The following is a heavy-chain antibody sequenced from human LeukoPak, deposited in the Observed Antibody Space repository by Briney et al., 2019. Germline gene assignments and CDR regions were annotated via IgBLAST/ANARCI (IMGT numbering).Heavy chain of an antibody. V-gene: IGHV3-7*01. J-gene: IGHJ4*02. D-gene: IGHD6-13*01. CDR3: ARRGSSWYPFDY. Sequence: GGSLRLSCTASGFSLSGYWMSWVRQAPGKGLEWVANIKQDGSEKYYVDSVKGRFTISRDNAKNSLYLQMNSLRAEDTAVYYCARRGSSWYPFDYWGQGTLVTVSS. CDR2: IKQDGSEK. CDR1: GFSLSGYW.